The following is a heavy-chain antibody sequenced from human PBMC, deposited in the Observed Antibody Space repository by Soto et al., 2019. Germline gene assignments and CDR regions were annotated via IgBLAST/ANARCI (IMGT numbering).Heavy chain of an antibody. Sequence: PSETLSLTCTVSGGSISSYYWSWIRQPPGKGLEWIGYIYYSGSTNYNPSLKSRVTISVDTSKNQFSLKLSSVTAADTAVYYCARGREMDLDYWRQGTLVTVPQ. J-gene: IGHJ4*02. CDR2: IYYSGST. V-gene: IGHV4-59*01. CDR3: ARGREMDLDY. CDR1: GGSISSYY. D-gene: IGHD1-26*01.